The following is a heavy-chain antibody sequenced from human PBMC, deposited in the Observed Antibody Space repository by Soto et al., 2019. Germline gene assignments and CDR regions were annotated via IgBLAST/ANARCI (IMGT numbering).Heavy chain of an antibody. CDR1: GFTFSSYS. D-gene: IGHD2-8*01. V-gene: IGHV3-21*01. Sequence: GGSLRLSCAASGFTFSSYSMNWVRQAPGKGLEWVSSISSSSSYIYYADSVKGRFTISRDNAKNSLYLQMNSLRAEDTAVYYCARELYQWYYFDYWGQGTLVTVSS. CDR3: ARELYQWYYFDY. CDR2: ISSSSSYI. J-gene: IGHJ4*02.